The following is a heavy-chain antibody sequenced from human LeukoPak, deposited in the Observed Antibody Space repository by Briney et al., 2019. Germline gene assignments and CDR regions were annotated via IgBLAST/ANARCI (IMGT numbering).Heavy chain of an antibody. D-gene: IGHD6-13*01. Sequence: SETLSLTCAVYGGSFSGYYWSWIRQPPGKGLEWIGEINHSGSTNYNPSLKSRVTISVDTSKNQFSLKLSSVTAADTAVYYCARGEEQQLAPNYWGQGTLVTVSS. J-gene: IGHJ4*02. CDR2: INHSGST. CDR3: ARGEEQQLAPNY. V-gene: IGHV4-34*01. CDR1: GGSFSGYY.